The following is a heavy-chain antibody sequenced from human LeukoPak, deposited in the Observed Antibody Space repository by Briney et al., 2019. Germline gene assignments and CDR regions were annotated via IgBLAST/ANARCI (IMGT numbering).Heavy chain of an antibody. CDR1: GFTFSSYS. J-gene: IGHJ6*02. Sequence: GGSLRLSCAASGFTFSSYSMNWVRQAPGKGLEWVSSISSSSSYIYYADSVKGRFTISRDNAKNSLYLQMNSLRAEDTAVYYCARDLDNSSSWYYYYGMDVWGQGTTVTVSS. CDR3: ARDLDNSSSWYYYYGMDV. D-gene: IGHD6-13*01. CDR2: ISSSSSYI. V-gene: IGHV3-21*01.